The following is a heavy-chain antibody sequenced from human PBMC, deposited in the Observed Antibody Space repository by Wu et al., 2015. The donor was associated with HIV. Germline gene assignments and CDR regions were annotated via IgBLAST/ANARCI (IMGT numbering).Heavy chain of an antibody. CDR3: ARGRSYYGSGSYSDN. Sequence: VQLVQSGAEVKKPGASVKVSCKASGYSFTTYDINWVRQATGQGLEWMGWMNPNSGNRVYAQKFVGRVTFTTNTSIGTAYMEVTNLRSEDTAVYYCARGRSYYGSGSYSDNWGQGTLVTVSS. CDR2: MNPNSGNR. D-gene: IGHD3-10*01. J-gene: IGHJ4*02. CDR1: GYSFTTYD. V-gene: IGHV1-8*03.